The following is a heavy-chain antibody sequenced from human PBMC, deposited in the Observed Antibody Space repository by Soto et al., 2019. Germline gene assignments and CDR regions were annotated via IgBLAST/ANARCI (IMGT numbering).Heavy chain of an antibody. CDR2: FESGGSI. V-gene: IGHV3-53*01. D-gene: IGHD2-21*02. J-gene: IGHJ4*02. Sequence: PGGSLRLSCAASGFSVRTNYMSWVRQAPGKGLEWVSVFESGGSIYYADSVKGRFIISRDYAKNTVYLQMNSLRADDTAVYYRARAGVTPHFFDYWGQGTLVTVSS. CDR3: ARAGVTPHFFDY. CDR1: GFSVRTNY.